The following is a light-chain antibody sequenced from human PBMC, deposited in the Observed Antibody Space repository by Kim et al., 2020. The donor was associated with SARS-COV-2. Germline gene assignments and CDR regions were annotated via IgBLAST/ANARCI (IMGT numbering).Light chain of an antibody. V-gene: IGKV3-11*01. CDR1: QSISTF. Sequence: LSPGEIATLSCRAGQSISTFLAWYQQRLGQAPKLLIYDTSKRAAGVPARFSASGSGTDFTLTISSLEPDDFATYYCQQRYSWPRTFGQGTKVDIK. J-gene: IGKJ1*01. CDR3: QQRYSWPRT. CDR2: DTS.